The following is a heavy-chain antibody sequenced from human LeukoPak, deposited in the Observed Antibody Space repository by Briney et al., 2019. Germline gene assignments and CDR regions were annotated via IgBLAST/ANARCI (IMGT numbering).Heavy chain of an antibody. CDR2: IYYSGST. Sequence: SETLSLTCTVSGGSISSYYWSWIRQPPGKGLEWIGYIYYSGSTNYNPSLKSRVTISVDTSKNQFSLKLSSVTAADTAVYYCARDGDGSGWSDYWGQGTLVTASS. D-gene: IGHD6-19*01. V-gene: IGHV4-59*01. CDR3: ARDGDGSGWSDY. J-gene: IGHJ4*02. CDR1: GGSISSYY.